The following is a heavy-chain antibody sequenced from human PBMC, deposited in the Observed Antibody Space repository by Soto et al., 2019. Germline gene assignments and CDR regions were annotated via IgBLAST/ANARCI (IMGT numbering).Heavy chain of an antibody. CDR2: IYATGPT. Sequence: SETLSLTCTVSGASISGFYWSWIRKSAGKGLEWIGRIYATGPTDYNPSLTSRVTMSLDTSKNQFSLKLRFVTAADTAVYYCVRDGTKSLRDWFDPCGQGISVIVSS. D-gene: IGHD1-1*01. J-gene: IGHJ5*02. CDR3: VRDGTKSLRDWFDP. CDR1: GASISGFY. V-gene: IGHV4-4*07.